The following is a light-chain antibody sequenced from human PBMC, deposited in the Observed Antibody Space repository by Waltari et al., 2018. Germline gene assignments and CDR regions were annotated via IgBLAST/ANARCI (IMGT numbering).Light chain of an antibody. CDR2: SAS. J-gene: IGKJ2*01. CDR1: QSITNN. Sequence: EIVMTQSPVTLSVSPGERATLSCRASQSITNNLAWYQQTPGHAPRLLIYSASTRATGIPARFSGSGSGTEFTLTISSLQSEDFAVYHCQQYNNWPRTFGPGTKLEIK. V-gene: IGKV3-15*01. CDR3: QQYNNWPRT.